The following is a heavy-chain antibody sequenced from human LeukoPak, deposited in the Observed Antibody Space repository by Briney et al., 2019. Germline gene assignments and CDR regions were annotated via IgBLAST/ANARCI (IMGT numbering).Heavy chain of an antibody. D-gene: IGHD2-15*01. CDR3: ARSPGVVVVAARQNWFDP. Sequence: GASVKVSCKASGYTFTSYGISWVRQAPGQGLEWMGWISAYNGNTNYAQKFQGRVTMTRDTSISTAYMELSRLRSDDTAVYYCARSPGVVVVAARQNWFDPWGQGTLVTVSS. V-gene: IGHV1-18*01. CDR2: ISAYNGNT. J-gene: IGHJ5*02. CDR1: GYTFTSYG.